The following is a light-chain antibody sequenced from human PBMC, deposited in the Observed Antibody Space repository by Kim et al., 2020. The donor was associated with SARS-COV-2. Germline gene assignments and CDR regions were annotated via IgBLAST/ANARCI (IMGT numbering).Light chain of an antibody. CDR2: GAS. CDR1: QSVSSSF. Sequence: EIVLTQSPGTLSLSPGERATLSCRASQSVSSSFLAWYQQRPGQAPRLLIYGASSRATAIPHRFSGSGSGTDFTLTISRLEPEDFAVYYCQQYGSSSLTFGGGTKVDIK. CDR3: QQYGSSSLT. J-gene: IGKJ4*01. V-gene: IGKV3-20*01.